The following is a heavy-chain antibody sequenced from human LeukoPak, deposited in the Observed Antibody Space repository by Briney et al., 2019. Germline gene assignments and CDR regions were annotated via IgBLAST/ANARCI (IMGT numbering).Heavy chain of an antibody. J-gene: IGHJ4*02. V-gene: IGHV3-53*01. CDR1: GFTVSSNY. CDR3: TRDPHALDF. Sequence: GGSLRLSCAASGFTVSSNYMSWVRQAPGKGLEWVSVIYSDSSTYYADSVKGRFTISRDNAKNSLYLQMNSLRDEDTAVYYCTRDPHALDFWGQGTLVTVSS. CDR2: IYSDSST.